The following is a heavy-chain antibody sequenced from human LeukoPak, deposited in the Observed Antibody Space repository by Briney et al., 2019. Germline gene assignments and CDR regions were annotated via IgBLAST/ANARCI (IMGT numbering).Heavy chain of an antibody. CDR3: ARGVNSYRSAWYFDL. Sequence: GSLRLSCVASGFTFSDYYMSWIRQPAGKGLGWIERIYTSGSTDYNPSLRSRVTMSVDTSKKQFSLRLTSVTAADTALYFCARGVNSYRSAWYFDLWGRGTLVSVSS. D-gene: IGHD3-16*02. V-gene: IGHV4-4*07. J-gene: IGHJ2*01. CDR1: GFTFSDYY. CDR2: IYTSGST.